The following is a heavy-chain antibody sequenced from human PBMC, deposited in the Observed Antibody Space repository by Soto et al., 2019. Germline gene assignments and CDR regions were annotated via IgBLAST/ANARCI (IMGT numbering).Heavy chain of an antibody. CDR2: ISGSGSNT. CDR1: GFTFIKFA. J-gene: IGHJ4*02. D-gene: IGHD3-10*01. Sequence: EVQLLESGGGLVQPGGSVRLSCAASGFTFIKFAMTWVRQSPGKGLEWVSGISGSGSNTLYADSVKGRFTISRDNSKNTLYLQINSLRVDDTAVYYCARDSGPPIYYWGQGTLVRVSS. V-gene: IGHV3-23*01. CDR3: ARDSGPPIYY.